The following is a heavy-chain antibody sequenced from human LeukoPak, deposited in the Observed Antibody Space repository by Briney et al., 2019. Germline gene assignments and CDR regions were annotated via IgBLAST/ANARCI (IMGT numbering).Heavy chain of an antibody. V-gene: IGHV4-30-4*01. CDR3: ARVILDYYDSSGYWFDP. J-gene: IGHJ5*02. Sequence: PSQTLSLTCTVSGGSISSGDYYWSWIRQPPGKGLGWIGYIYYSGSTYYNPSLKSRVTISVDTSKNQFSLKLSSVTAADTAVYYCARVILDYYDSSGYWFDPWGQGTLVTVFS. CDR1: GGSISSGDYY. CDR2: IYYSGST. D-gene: IGHD3-22*01.